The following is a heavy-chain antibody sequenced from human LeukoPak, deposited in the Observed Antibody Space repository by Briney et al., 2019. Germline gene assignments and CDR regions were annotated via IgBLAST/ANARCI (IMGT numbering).Heavy chain of an antibody. CDR1: GGSISSYY. CDR3: AKDGNPFDY. Sequence: ESSETLSLTCTVSGGSISSYYWSWIRQPPGRGLEWIGYIYYSGSTNYNPSLKSRVSISVDTSKNQFSLKLSSVTAADTAVYYCAKDGNPFDYWRQGILVTVSS. CDR2: IYYSGST. J-gene: IGHJ4*02. V-gene: IGHV4-59*01.